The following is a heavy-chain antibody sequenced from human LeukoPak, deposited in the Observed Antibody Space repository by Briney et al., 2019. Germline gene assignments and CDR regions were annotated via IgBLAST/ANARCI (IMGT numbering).Heavy chain of an antibody. CDR3: ARGHIYYYYGMDV. CDR1: GGSFSGYY. J-gene: IGHJ6*02. Sequence: SETLSLTCAVYGGSFSGYYWSGIRQPPGKGLEWIGEINHSGSTNYNPSLKSRVTISVDTSKNQFSLKLSSVTAADTAVYYCARGHIYYYYGMDVWGQGTTVTVSS. V-gene: IGHV4-34*01. D-gene: IGHD2-21*01. CDR2: INHSGST.